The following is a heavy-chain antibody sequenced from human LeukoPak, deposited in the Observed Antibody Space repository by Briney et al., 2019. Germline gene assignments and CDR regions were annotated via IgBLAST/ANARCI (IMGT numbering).Heavy chain of an antibody. J-gene: IGHJ4*02. Sequence: ETLSLTCNVSGASINSYRWNWIRQPPGKGLEWVSSISSSSSYIYYADSVKGRFTISRDNAKNSLYLQMNSLRAEDTAVYYCARVYYGVNDYWGQGTLVTVSS. V-gene: IGHV3-21*01. CDR2: ISSSSSYI. CDR1: GASINSYR. CDR3: ARVYYGVNDY. D-gene: IGHD4-17*01.